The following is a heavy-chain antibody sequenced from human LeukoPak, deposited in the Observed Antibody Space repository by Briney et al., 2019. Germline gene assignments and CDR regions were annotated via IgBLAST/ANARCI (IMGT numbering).Heavy chain of an antibody. Sequence: GGSLRLSCAASGFTFSSYAMSWARQPPGKGLEWVSAISGSGGSTYYADSVKGRFTISRDNSKNTLYLQMNSLRAEDTAVYYCANSRGAVAGAPDYWGQGTLVTVSS. CDR2: ISGSGGST. J-gene: IGHJ4*02. CDR1: GFTFSSYA. D-gene: IGHD6-19*01. V-gene: IGHV3-23*01. CDR3: ANSRGAVAGAPDY.